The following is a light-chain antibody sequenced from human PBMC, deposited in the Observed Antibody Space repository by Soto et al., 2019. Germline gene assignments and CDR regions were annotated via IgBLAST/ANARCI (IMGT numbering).Light chain of an antibody. V-gene: IGKV3-11*01. CDR3: QQRSNWPPIT. CDR2: DAS. CDR1: QSVSSY. J-gene: IGKJ5*01. Sequence: EIVMTQSPATLSLSPGEKANLSFSASQSVSSYLAWYQQKPGQAPRLLIYDASNRATGIPARFSGSGSGTDFTLTISSLEPEDFAVYYCQQRSNWPPITFGQGTRLEIK.